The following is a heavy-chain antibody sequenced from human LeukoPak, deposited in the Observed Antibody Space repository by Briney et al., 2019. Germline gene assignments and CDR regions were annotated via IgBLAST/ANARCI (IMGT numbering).Heavy chain of an antibody. Sequence: ASVKVSCKASGYTFTGYYLHWVRQAPGQGLEWMGWINPNSGDTNYAQKFQGRVTMTRDTSINTAYMELSRLRSDDTAVYHCARDLTMFDVVPGYLGQGTLVTVSS. CDR1: GYTFTGYY. D-gene: IGHD3-10*02. J-gene: IGHJ4*02. V-gene: IGHV1-2*02. CDR3: ARDLTMFDVVPGY. CDR2: INPNSGDT.